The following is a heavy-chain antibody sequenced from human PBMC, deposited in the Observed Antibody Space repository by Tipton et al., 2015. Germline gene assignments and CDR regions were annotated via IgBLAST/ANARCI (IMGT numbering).Heavy chain of an antibody. D-gene: IGHD3-22*01. CDR2: SRNKANSYTT. Sequence: LSLTCTVSGGSISSNDYYWGWVRQAPGKGLEWVGLSRNKANSYTTEYAASVKGRFTISRDDSKNSLYLQMNSLKTEDTAMYYCARYESSDSAFDIWGQGTMVTVSS. J-gene: IGHJ3*02. V-gene: IGHV3-72*01. CDR3: ARYESSDSAFDI. CDR1: GGSISSNDYY.